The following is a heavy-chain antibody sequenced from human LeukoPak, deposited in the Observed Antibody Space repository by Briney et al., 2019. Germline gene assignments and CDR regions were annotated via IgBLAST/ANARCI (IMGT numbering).Heavy chain of an antibody. V-gene: IGHV3-21*01. Sequence: GGSLRLSCAASGFTFSTYAMTWVRQAPGKGLEWVSSISSSSSYIYYADSVKGRFTISRDNAKNSLYLQMNSLRAEDTAVYYCAKENDGQYPYYFDYWGQGTLVTVSS. D-gene: IGHD2/OR15-2a*01. CDR2: ISSSSSYI. CDR3: AKENDGQYPYYFDY. J-gene: IGHJ4*02. CDR1: GFTFSTYA.